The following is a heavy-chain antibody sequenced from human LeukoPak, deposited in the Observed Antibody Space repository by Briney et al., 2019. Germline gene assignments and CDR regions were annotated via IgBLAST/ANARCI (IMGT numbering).Heavy chain of an antibody. CDR1: GFTFDDYA. D-gene: IGHD6-19*01. V-gene: IGHV3-9*03. J-gene: IGHJ4*02. Sequence: GRSLRLSCAASGFTFDDYAMHWVRQAPGKGLEWVSGISWNSGSIGYADSVKGRFTISRDNAKNSLYLQMNSLRAEDMALYYCAKDKVAGNTAEFDYWGEGTLVTVSS. CDR3: AKDKVAGNTAEFDY. CDR2: ISWNSGSI.